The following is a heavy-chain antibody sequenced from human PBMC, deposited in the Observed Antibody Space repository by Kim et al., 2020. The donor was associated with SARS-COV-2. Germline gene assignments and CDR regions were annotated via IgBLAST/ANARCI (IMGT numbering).Heavy chain of an antibody. CDR1: GFTFGDYA. V-gene: IGHV3-49*03. J-gene: IGHJ4*02. CDR3: TRDKGDFDDYYDSSGYYS. Sequence: GGSLRLSCTASGFTFGDYAMSWFRQAPGKGLEWVGFIRSKAYGGTTEYAASVKGRFTISRDDSKSIAYLQMNSLKTEDTAVYYCTRDKGDFDDYYDSSGYYSWGQGTLVTVSS. CDR2: IRSKAYGGTT. D-gene: IGHD3-22*01.